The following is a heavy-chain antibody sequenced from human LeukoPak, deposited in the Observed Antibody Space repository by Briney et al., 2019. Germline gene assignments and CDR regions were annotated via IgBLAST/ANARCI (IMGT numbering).Heavy chain of an antibody. J-gene: IGHJ4*02. Sequence: GASVKVSCKASGYTFTSYGISWVRQAPGQGLEWMGWISAYNGNTNYAQKLQGRVAMTTDTSTSTAYMELRSLRSDDTAVYYCARVPWRFGELFPFDYWGQGTLVTVSS. CDR1: GYTFTSYG. CDR3: ARVPWRFGELFPFDY. CDR2: ISAYNGNT. V-gene: IGHV1-18*01. D-gene: IGHD3-10*01.